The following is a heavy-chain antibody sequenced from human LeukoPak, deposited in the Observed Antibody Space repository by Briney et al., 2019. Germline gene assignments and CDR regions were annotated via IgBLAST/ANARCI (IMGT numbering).Heavy chain of an antibody. CDR2: IKQDGSET. CDR3: ARQRGSGCLDY. V-gene: IGHV3-7*01. J-gene: IGHJ4*02. CDR1: RFTLSNYW. D-gene: IGHD6-19*01. Sequence: GGSLRLSCAASRFTLSNYWMSWVRQSPGKGLEWVANIKQDGSETYYVDSVKGRFTISRDNAKNSLSLQMNSLRAEDTAVYYCARQRGSGCLDYWGQGTLVTVSS.